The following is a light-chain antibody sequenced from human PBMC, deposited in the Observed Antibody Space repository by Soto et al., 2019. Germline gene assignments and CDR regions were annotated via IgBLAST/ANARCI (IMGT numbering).Light chain of an antibody. CDR1: QGISSY. Sequence: AIRMTQSPSSFSASTGDRVTITCRASQGISSYLAWYQQKPGKAPKLLIYAASTLQSGVPSRFSGSGSGTDFTLTISCLQSEDFATYYSPQYYNYSSITSGQGTRLESK. J-gene: IGKJ5*01. V-gene: IGKV1-8*01. CDR2: AAS. CDR3: PQYYNYSSIT.